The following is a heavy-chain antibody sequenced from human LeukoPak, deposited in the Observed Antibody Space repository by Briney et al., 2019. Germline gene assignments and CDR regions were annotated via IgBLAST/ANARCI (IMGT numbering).Heavy chain of an antibody. V-gene: IGHV4-59*01. Sequence: SETLSLTCTVSGGSINSYYWSWIRQPPGKGLEWIGYIYYSGSTNYNPSLNSRVTISVDTSKNQVSLKLSSVTTADTAVYYCAREYCDSARCYGYDYCGQGTLVTVSS. D-gene: IGHD2-2*01. CDR3: AREYCDSARCYGYDY. CDR2: IYYSGST. J-gene: IGHJ4*02. CDR1: GGSINSYY.